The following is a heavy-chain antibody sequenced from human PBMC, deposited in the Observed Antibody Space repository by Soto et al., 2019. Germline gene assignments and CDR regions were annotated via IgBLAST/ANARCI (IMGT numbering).Heavy chain of an antibody. V-gene: IGHV1-69*12. CDR3: AREVASDGTFREDVFDI. J-gene: IGHJ3*02. Sequence: QVHLVQSGAEVKKPGSSVKVSCKAPGGTFSNHAINWVRQAPGQGLEWMGRIIPIFTTTNYAQKFQGRVTMTADESTITAYVELSSLKHADTAGYYCAREVASDGTFREDVFDIWGQGTLVTVSS. D-gene: IGHD6-13*01. CDR1: GGTFSNHA. CDR2: IIPIFTTT.